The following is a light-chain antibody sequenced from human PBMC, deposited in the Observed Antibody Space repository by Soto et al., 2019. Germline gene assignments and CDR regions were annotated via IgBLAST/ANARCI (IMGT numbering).Light chain of an antibody. J-gene: IGLJ1*01. CDR1: SSDVGAYNS. CDR2: EVS. Sequence: QSALTQPASVSGSPGQSITISCTGTSSDVGAYNSVSRYQQHPDKAPKLMIYEVSYRPSGVSNRFSGSKSDNTASLTISGLHTEDEADYYCSSYTSSSTYLFGTGTKLTVL. V-gene: IGLV2-14*03. CDR3: SSYTSSSTYL.